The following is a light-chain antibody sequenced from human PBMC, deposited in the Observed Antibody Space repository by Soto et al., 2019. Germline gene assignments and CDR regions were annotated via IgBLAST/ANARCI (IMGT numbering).Light chain of an antibody. CDR2: AAS. V-gene: IGKV1-39*01. CDR3: QQSYAAPLT. CDR1: QTIGNY. Sequence: DIQMTRSPSSLSASVGDRVSITCRASQTIGNYLIWYKHRPGKAPKVLSYAASNLKIGVPSRFSGSGSGTDFTLTISNLKPEDSETYYCQQSYAAPLTFGIGTKVDIK. J-gene: IGKJ2*01.